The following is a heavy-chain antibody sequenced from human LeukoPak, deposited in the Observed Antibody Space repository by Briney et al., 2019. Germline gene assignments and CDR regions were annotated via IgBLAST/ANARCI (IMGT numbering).Heavy chain of an antibody. J-gene: IGHJ6*03. V-gene: IGHV4-34*01. CDR3: ASTYLDYDFWSGHYYYYMDV. CDR2: INHSGST. Sequence: SETLSLTCAVYGGSFSGYYWSWIRQPPGKGLEWIGEINHSGSTNYNPSLKSRVTISVDTSKNQFSLKLSSVTAADTAVYYCASTYLDYDFWSGHYYYYMDVWGKGTTVTVSS. D-gene: IGHD3-3*01. CDR1: GGSFSGYY.